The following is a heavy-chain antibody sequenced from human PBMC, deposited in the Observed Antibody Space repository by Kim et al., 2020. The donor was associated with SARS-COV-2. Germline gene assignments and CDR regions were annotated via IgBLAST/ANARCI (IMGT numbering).Heavy chain of an antibody. V-gene: IGHV1-46*01. CDR2: INPSGGST. D-gene: IGHD6-13*01. J-gene: IGHJ4*02. CDR3: AILEQQLAPQYYFDY. Sequence: ASVKVSCKASGYTFTSYYMHWVRQAPGQGLEWMGIINPSGGSTSYAQKFQGRVTMTRDTSTSTVYMELSSLRSEDTAVYYCAILEQQLAPQYYFDYWGQGTLVTVSS. CDR1: GYTFTSYY.